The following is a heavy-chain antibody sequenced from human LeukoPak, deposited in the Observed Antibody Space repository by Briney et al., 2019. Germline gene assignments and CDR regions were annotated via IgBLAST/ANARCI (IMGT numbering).Heavy chain of an antibody. Sequence: ASVKVSCKASGYTFTSYDINWVRQATGQGLEWMGWMNPNSGNTGYAQKLQGRVTMTRNTSISTAYMELSSLRSEDTAVYYCARGPDFWSGGWFDPWGQGTLVTVSS. V-gene: IGHV1-8*01. D-gene: IGHD3-3*01. CDR3: ARGPDFWSGGWFDP. CDR1: GYTFTSYD. J-gene: IGHJ5*02. CDR2: MNPNSGNT.